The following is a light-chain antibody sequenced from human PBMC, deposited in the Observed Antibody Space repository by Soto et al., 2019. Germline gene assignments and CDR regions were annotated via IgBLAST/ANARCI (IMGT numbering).Light chain of an antibody. CDR2: GAS. CDR3: QPYGMSRT. V-gene: IGKV3-20*01. J-gene: IGKJ1*01. CDR1: QSVSSSY. Sequence: EIVLTQSPGTLSLSPGERATLSCRASQSVSSSYLAWYQQKPGQAPRLLIYGASSRATGIPDRFSGSGSGTDFTLTISRLEPDDFAGDYCQPYGMSRTFGQGTKVEIK.